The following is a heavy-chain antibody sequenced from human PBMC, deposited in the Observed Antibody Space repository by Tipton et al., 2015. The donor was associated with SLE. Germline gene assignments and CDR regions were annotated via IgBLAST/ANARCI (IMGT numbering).Heavy chain of an antibody. CDR1: GFIFSSYS. D-gene: IGHD2/OR15-2a*01. V-gene: IGHV3-21*01. Sequence: SLRLSCTASGFIFSSYSMNWVRQAPGKGLEWVSSISSSSSYIYHADSVKGRFTISRDNPKDSLYPQMNSLRAEDTAVYYCVRDEYSSASDIWGQGTMVTVSS. CDR2: ISSSSSYI. CDR3: VRDEYSSASDI. J-gene: IGHJ3*02.